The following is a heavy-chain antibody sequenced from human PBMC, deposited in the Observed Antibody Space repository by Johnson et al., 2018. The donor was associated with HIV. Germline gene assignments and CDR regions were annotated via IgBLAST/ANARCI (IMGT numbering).Heavy chain of an antibody. Sequence: QVKLVESGGGVVQPGRSLRLSCAASGFTFSSYAMHWVRQAPGKGLEWVAVISYDGSNKYYADSVTGRFTISRDNSKNTLYLQMNSLRAEDTAVYYCARDSYKLELPLGAFDIWGQGTAVTVSS. CDR1: GFTFSSYA. CDR2: ISYDGSNK. D-gene: IGHD1-7*01. CDR3: ARDSYKLELPLGAFDI. V-gene: IGHV3-30*04. J-gene: IGHJ3*02.